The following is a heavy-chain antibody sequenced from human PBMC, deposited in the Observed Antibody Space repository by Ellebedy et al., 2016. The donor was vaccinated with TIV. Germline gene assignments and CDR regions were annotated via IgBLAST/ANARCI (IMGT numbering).Heavy chain of an antibody. CDR2: VNGNTGDT. D-gene: IGHD2-15*01. J-gene: IGHJ4*02. CDR1: GYPFTGYF. V-gene: IGHV1-2*02. Sequence: AASVKVSCKTAGYPFTGYFTHWVRQAPGQGLEWMGLVNGNTGDTNYAQKFQGRVTMTRDTSISTAYMELNGLRSDDPAVYYCARGIGDIVVGVVAYDYWGQGTLVTVSS. CDR3: ARGIGDIVVGVVAYDY.